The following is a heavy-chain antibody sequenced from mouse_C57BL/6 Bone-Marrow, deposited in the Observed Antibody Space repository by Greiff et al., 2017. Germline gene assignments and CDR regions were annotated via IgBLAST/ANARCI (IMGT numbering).Heavy chain of an antibody. CDR3: ALTTVVSTDY. Sequence: VQLQQPGAELVKPGASVKMSCKASGYTFTSYWITWVKQRPGQCLEWIGDIYPGSGSTNYNEKFKSKAKLTVDTSTSTAYMQLSSLTSEDSAVYYCALTTVVSTDYWGQGTTLTVSS. V-gene: IGHV1-55*01. D-gene: IGHD1-1*01. CDR1: GYTFTSYW. CDR2: IYPGSGST. J-gene: IGHJ2*01.